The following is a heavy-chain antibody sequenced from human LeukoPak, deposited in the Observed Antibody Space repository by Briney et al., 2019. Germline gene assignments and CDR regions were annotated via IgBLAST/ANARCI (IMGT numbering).Heavy chain of an antibody. CDR2: MNPNSGNT. J-gene: IGHJ4*02. CDR1: GYAFTSYD. V-gene: IGHV1-8*01. Sequence: ASVKVSCKASGYAFTSYDINWVRQATGQGLEWMGWMNPNSGNTGYAQKFQGRVTMTRNTSISTAYMELSSLRSEDTAVYYCARGRRVMGGSGSFHYRGQGTLVTVSS. CDR3: ARGRRVMGGSGSFHY. D-gene: IGHD3-10*01.